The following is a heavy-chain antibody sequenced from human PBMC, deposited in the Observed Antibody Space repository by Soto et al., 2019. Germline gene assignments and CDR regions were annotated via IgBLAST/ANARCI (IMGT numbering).Heavy chain of an antibody. CDR1: GGSISSGSYY. D-gene: IGHD3-10*01. V-gene: IGHV4-39*01. J-gene: IGHJ5*02. CDR3: ARQGYYGSGSYYKFRWFDP. Sequence: QLQLQESGPGLVKPSETLSLTCTVSGGSISSGSYYWGWIRQPPGKGQEWIASIYYSGSTYYNPSLKSRVTIFVYTSKNQFSLKLSSVAAADTALYYCARQGYYGSGSYYKFRWFDPWGQGTLVTVSS. CDR2: IYYSGST.